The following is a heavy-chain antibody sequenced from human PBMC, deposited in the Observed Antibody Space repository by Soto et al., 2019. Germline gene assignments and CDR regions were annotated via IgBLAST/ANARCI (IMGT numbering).Heavy chain of an antibody. V-gene: IGHV3-30*18. CDR2: ISYDGSNK. J-gene: IGHJ6*03. CDR1: EFSFSSYG. CDR3: AKSLISSSSPTAFGYYYMDV. Sequence: GGSLRLSCAASEFSFSSYGMHWVRQAPGKGLDWVAVISYDGSNKYYADSVRGRFTISRDNSKNTLYLQMNSLRAEDTAVYYCAKSLISSSSPTAFGYYYMDVWGKGTTVTVSS. D-gene: IGHD6-6*01.